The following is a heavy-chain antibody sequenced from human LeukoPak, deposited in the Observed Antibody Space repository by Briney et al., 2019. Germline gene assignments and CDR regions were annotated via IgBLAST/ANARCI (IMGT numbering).Heavy chain of an antibody. J-gene: IGHJ4*02. D-gene: IGHD6-19*01. CDR1: GGSVSSGSYY. CDR3: ARVGGSGWFDY. V-gene: IGHV4-61*01. Sequence: SETLSLTCTVSGGSVSSGSYYWSWIRQSPGKGLEWIGRIYYSGSTDCNTSLKSRVTISVDTSKNQFSLKLDSVTAADTAVYFCARVGGSGWFDYWGQGTLVAASS. CDR2: IYYSGST.